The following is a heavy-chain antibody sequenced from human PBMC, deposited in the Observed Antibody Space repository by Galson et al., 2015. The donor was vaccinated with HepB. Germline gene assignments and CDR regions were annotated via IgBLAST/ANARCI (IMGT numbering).Heavy chain of an antibody. Sequence: SLRLSCAASGFTFSSYWMSWVRQAPGKGLEWVANIKQDGSEKYYVDSVKGRFTISRDNAKNSLYLQMNSLRAEDTAVYYCATGGNYDILTWFDYWGQGTLVTVSS. CDR2: IKQDGSEK. J-gene: IGHJ4*02. CDR3: ATGGNYDILTWFDY. D-gene: IGHD3-9*01. CDR1: GFTFSSYW. V-gene: IGHV3-7*01.